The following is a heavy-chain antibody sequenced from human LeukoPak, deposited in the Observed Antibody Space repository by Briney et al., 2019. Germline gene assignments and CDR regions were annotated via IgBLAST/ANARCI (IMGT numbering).Heavy chain of an antibody. CDR2: IYYSGST. V-gene: IGHV4-39*07. D-gene: IGHD3-22*01. CDR1: GGSISSSSYY. J-gene: IGHJ6*03. Sequence: SETLSLTCTVSGGSISSSSYYWGWIRQPPGKGLEWIGSIYYSGSTYYNPSLKSRVTISVDTSKDQFSLKLSSVTAADTAVYYCTRGSIAYYYMDVWGKGTTVTISS. CDR3: TRGSIAYYYMDV.